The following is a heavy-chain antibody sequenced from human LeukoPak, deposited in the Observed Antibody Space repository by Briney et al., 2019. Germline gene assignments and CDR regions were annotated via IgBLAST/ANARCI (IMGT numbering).Heavy chain of an antibody. CDR1: GFTFSSYG. V-gene: IGHV3-30*03. J-gene: IGHJ6*04. CDR2: ISYDGSNK. Sequence: GGSLRLSCAASGFTFSSYGMHWVRQAPGKGLEWVAVISYDGSNKYYADSVKGRFTISRDNSKNTLYLQMNSLRAEDTAVYYCAGYSVYDQALPYDGMDVWGKGATVTVSS. CDR3: AGYSVYDQALPYDGMDV. D-gene: IGHD5/OR15-5a*01.